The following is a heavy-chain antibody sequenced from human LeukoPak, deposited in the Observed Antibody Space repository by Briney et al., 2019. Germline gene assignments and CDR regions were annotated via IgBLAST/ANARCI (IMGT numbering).Heavy chain of an antibody. D-gene: IGHD1-20*01. CDR1: GYTFTGYY. Sequence: ASVKVSCKASGYTFTGYYMHWVRQAPGQGLEWMGWISAYNGNTNYAQKLQGRVTMTTDTSTSTAYMELRSLRSDDTAVYYCARVPNWNNAFDIWGQGTMVTVSS. CDR2: ISAYNGNT. V-gene: IGHV1-18*04. CDR3: ARVPNWNNAFDI. J-gene: IGHJ3*02.